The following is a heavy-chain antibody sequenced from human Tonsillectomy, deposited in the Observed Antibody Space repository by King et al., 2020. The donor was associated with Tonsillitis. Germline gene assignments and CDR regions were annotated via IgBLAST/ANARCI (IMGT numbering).Heavy chain of an antibody. D-gene: IGHD3-9*01. Sequence: VQLQESGPGLVKPSETLSLTCTVSGGSISSYYWSWIRQPPGKGLEWIGYIYYSGSTNYNPSLKSRVTISVDTSKNQFSLKLSSVTAADTAVYYCARRYFDWLNRVVGWFDPWGQGTLVTVSS. CDR1: GGSISSYY. V-gene: IGHV4-59*08. CDR3: ARRYFDWLNRVVGWFDP. CDR2: IYYSGST. J-gene: IGHJ5*02.